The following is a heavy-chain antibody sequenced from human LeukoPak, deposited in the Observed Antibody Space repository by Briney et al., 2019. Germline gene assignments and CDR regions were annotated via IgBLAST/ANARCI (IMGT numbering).Heavy chain of an antibody. CDR3: ARDRPYSGSYSRPNDAYDL. V-gene: IGHV3-74*01. Sequence: GGSLRLSCAASGFIFSSYWMHWVRQAPGKGLVWVSRINSDGSSTTYADSVKGRFTISRDNAKNTLYLQMNSLRAEDTAVYYCARDRPYSGSYSRPNDAYDLWGQGTMVTVSS. CDR1: GFIFSSYW. J-gene: IGHJ3*01. D-gene: IGHD1-26*01. CDR2: INSDGSST.